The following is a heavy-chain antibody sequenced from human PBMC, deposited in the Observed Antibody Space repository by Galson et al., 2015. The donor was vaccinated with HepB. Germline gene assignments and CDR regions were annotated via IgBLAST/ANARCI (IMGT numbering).Heavy chain of an antibody. CDR1: GFTFSSYG. CDR3: AKDLTYYDILTGLYFDY. Sequence: SLRLSCAASGFTFSSYGMHWVRQAPGKGLEWVAVISYDGSNKYYADSVKGRFTISRDNSKNTLYLQMNSLRAEDTAVYYCAKDLTYYDILTGLYFDYWGQGTLVTVSS. J-gene: IGHJ4*02. V-gene: IGHV3-30*18. D-gene: IGHD3-9*01. CDR2: ISYDGSNK.